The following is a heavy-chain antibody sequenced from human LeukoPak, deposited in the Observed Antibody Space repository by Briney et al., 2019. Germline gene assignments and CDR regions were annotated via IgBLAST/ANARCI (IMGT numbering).Heavy chain of an antibody. CDR1: GFTFSTYS. CDR3: ASSTSTATLDY. Sequence: GGSLRLSCAASGFTFSTYSMNWVRQAPGKGLEWVSFISTGSSTIYYADSVNGRFTISRDNSKNTLYLQMNSLRAEGTAVYYCASSTSTATLDYWGQGTLVTVSS. J-gene: IGHJ4*02. CDR2: ISTGSSTI. V-gene: IGHV3-48*01. D-gene: IGHD2-15*01.